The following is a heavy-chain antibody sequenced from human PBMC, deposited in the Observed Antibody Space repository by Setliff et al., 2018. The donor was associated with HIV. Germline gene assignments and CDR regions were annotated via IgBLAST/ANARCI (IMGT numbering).Heavy chain of an antibody. CDR3: AKPRLYNSALEN. Sequence: LRLSCAASGFTVSSHYMSWVRQAPGKGLEWVSTIYSDGSTYHADSVKGRFTLSRDNSKNTLYLQMNSLTPEDTAVYYCAKPRLYNSALENWGQGTLVTVSS. V-gene: IGHV3-66*02. J-gene: IGHJ4*02. D-gene: IGHD1-1*01. CDR2: IYSDGST. CDR1: GFTVSSHY.